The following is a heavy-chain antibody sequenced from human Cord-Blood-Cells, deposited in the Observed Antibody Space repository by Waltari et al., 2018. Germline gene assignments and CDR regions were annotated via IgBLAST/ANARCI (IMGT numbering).Heavy chain of an antibody. V-gene: IGHV3-48*03. CDR2: LCSSGRTI. Sequence: QLLESGASLVQREGSLRLSCAAPGFTFRGYEMNWVRQGPGQGLECVSYLCSSGRTIYYADSVKGRFTIARDNAKNALYLQMNSMIAEDTAVDYCARDSMSGSYNRGTYVDNWGQGTLVTVSS. D-gene: IGHD1-26*01. CDR1: GFTFRGYE. CDR3: ARDSMSGSYNRGTYVDN. J-gene: IGHJ4*02.